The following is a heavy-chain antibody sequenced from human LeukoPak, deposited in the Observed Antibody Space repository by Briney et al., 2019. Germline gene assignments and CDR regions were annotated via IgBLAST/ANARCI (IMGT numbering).Heavy chain of an antibody. CDR3: ARGAEYYYDSSGGRYFDY. CDR2: IIPIFGTA. Sequence: SVKVSCKASGYTFTSYAISWVRQAPGQGLEWMGGIIPIFGTANYAQKFQGRVTITADESTSTAYMELSSLRSEDTAVYYCARGAEYYYDSSGGRYFDYWGQGTLVTVSS. CDR1: GYTFTSYA. J-gene: IGHJ4*02. D-gene: IGHD3-22*01. V-gene: IGHV1-69*13.